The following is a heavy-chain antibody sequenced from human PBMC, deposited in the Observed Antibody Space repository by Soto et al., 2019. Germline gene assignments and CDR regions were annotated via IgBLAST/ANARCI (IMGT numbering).Heavy chain of an antibody. CDR3: AKGRGNLFYYDMDV. Sequence: GGSLRLSCAASGFTFDDYAMHWVRQAPGKGLEWVSGISWNSGSIGYADSVKGRFTISRDNAKNSLYLQMNSLRAEDTALYYFAKGRGNLFYYDMDVWGKGTTVTVSS. J-gene: IGHJ6*04. D-gene: IGHD4-4*01. CDR2: ISWNSGSI. V-gene: IGHV3-9*01. CDR1: GFTFDDYA.